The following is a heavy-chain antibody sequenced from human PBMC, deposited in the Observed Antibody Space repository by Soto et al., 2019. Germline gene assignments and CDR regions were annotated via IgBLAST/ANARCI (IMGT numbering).Heavy chain of an antibody. J-gene: IGHJ5*02. CDR2: IYHSGSA. CDR1: VGSMSDFY. V-gene: IGHV4-59*12. Sequence: SETLSLTCTVSVGSMSDFYGSWVRQPPGKGLEWIGNIYHSGSAHYNPSLESRVTISVDTSKNQFSLKLPSVTAADTAMYYCARDGFCTSTTCRVGNWFDPWGQGTLVTVSS. CDR3: ARDGFCTSTTCRVGNWFDP. D-gene: IGHD2-2*01.